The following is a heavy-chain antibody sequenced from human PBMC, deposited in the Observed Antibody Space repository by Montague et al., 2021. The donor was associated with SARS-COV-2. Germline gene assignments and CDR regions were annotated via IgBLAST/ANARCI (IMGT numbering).Heavy chain of an antibody. CDR1: GASVSSSD. Sequence: SETLSLTCTVSGASVSSSDWGWIRQSPGKGLEWIGYFYSVGSTDYNPSLKSRVTISRDTSKNQFSLKLRSVTAADTAIYYCARDTMTADAFDIWGQGTMVTVSS. J-gene: IGHJ3*02. CDR2: FYSVGST. V-gene: IGHV4-59*02. CDR3: ARDTMTADAFDI. D-gene: IGHD5-18*01.